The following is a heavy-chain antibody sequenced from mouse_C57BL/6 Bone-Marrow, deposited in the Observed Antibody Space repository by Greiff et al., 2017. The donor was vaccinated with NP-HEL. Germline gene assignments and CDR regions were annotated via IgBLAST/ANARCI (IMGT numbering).Heavy chain of an antibody. V-gene: IGHV5-6*01. CDR3: ARYPFAY. Sequence: EVHLVESGGDLVKPGGSLKLSCAASGFTFSSYGMSWVRQTPDKRLEWVATISSGGSYTYYPDSVKGRFPISRDNAKNTLYLQMSSLKSEDTAMYYCARYPFAYWGQGTLVTVSA. CDR1: GFTFSSYG. J-gene: IGHJ3*01. CDR2: ISSGGSYT.